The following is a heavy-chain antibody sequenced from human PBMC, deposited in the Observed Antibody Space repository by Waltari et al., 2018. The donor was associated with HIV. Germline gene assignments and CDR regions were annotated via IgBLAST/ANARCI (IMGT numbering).Heavy chain of an antibody. Sequence: EVQLVESGGGLVKPGGSLRLSCAASGFTFSNAWMSWVRQAPGKGLEWVGRIKSKTDGGTTDYAAPVKGRLTISRDDSKNTLYLQMNSLKTEDTAVYYCTTDRYGDYVEGYWGQGTLVTVSS. V-gene: IGHV3-15*01. CDR2: IKSKTDGGTT. CDR3: TTDRYGDYVEGY. D-gene: IGHD4-17*01. J-gene: IGHJ4*02. CDR1: GFTFSNAW.